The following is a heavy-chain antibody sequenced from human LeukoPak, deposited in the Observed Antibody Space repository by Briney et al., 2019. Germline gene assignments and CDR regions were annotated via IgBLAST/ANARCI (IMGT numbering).Heavy chain of an antibody. Sequence: ASVKVSCKASGYTFTSYYMHWVRQAPGQGLEWMGIINPSGGSTSYAQKFQGRVTMTRDTSTNTVYMELSSLRSEDTAVYYCAHTRAYGSGSYPYYYYGMDVWGQGTTVTVSS. D-gene: IGHD3-10*01. J-gene: IGHJ6*02. CDR1: GYTFTSYY. CDR3: AHTRAYGSGSYPYYYYGMDV. CDR2: INPSGGST. V-gene: IGHV1-46*01.